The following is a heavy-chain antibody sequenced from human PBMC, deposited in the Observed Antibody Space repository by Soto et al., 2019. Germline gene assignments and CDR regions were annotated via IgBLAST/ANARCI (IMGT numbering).Heavy chain of an antibody. CDR3: AKGADSSGSESAFDL. CDR2: IIPILDIT. V-gene: IGHV1-69*02. J-gene: IGHJ3*01. Sequence: QVQLVQSGAEVKKPGSSVKVSCKTSGGTFSAYPFNWVRQAPGQGLEWMGRIIPILDITDYSQNFQGRVTITADKAMNTAYMDLTSVRYEDTAMYFCAKGADSSGSESAFDLWGQGTLITVSS. D-gene: IGHD3-22*01. CDR1: GGTFSAYP.